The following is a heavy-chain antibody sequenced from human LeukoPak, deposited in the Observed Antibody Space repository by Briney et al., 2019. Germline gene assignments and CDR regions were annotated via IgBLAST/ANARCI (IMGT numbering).Heavy chain of an antibody. CDR1: GFTFIDYE. Sequence: GGSLRLSCAASGFTFIDYEMNWVRQAPGKALEWVSYIDSSSTTIYYADSVKGRFTISRDNAKNSLYLHMNNLRAEDTAVYYCARICAFGGQGTLVTVSS. CDR3: ARICAF. J-gene: IGHJ4*02. V-gene: IGHV3-48*03. CDR2: IDSSSTTI.